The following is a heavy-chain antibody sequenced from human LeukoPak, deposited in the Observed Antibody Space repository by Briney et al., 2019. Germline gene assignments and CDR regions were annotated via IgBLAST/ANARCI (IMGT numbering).Heavy chain of an antibody. D-gene: IGHD3-10*01. J-gene: IGHJ5*02. CDR1: GGSISSSSYY. Sequence: SETLSLTCTVSGGSISSSSYYWGWIRQPPGKGLEWIGSIYYSGSTYYNPSLKSRVTISVDTSKNQFSLKLSSVTAADTAVYYCASGMELLWFGELLLWFDPWGQGTLVTVSS. V-gene: IGHV4-39*01. CDR3: ASGMELLWFGELLLWFDP. CDR2: IYYSGST.